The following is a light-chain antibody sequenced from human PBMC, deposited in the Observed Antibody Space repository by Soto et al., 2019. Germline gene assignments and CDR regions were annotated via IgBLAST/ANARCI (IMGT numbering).Light chain of an antibody. J-gene: IGLJ3*02. V-gene: IGLV7-43*01. CDR2: GTN. Sequence: QTVVTQEPSLTVSPGGTVTITCASSAGPVTSDTSANWFQQKPGQPPRALIYGTNIPHSWTPARFSGSLLGHRAALTLSGVQPDDEADYYCLLHDGSGVVFGGGTKLTVL. CDR1: AGPVTSDTS. CDR3: LLHDGSGVV.